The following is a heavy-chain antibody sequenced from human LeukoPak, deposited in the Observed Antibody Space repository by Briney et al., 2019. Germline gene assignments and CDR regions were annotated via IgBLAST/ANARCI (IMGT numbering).Heavy chain of an antibody. CDR2: TYFRSQWSD. CDR1: VDSVSINSAA. V-gene: IGHV6-1*01. Sequence: SQTLSLTFAISVDSVSINSAAWNWIRQSPSRGLEWLGSTYFRSQWSDDYAVSGKSRITINPDTSKNQFSLQLNSVTPDDTAVYYCAREVASSYAFDIWGQGTMVTVSS. J-gene: IGHJ3*02. CDR3: AREVASSYAFDI.